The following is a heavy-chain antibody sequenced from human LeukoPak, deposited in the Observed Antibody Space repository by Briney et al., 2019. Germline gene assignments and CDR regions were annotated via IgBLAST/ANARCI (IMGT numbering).Heavy chain of an antibody. CDR2: ISTTSSYI. CDR1: GFTFSDYS. D-gene: IGHD3-22*01. J-gene: IGHJ4*02. V-gene: IGHV3-21*01. Sequence: EAGGSLRLSCAASGFTFSDYSMTWVRQAPGKGLEWVSSISTTSSYIYYADSVKGRFTISRDNAKNSLYLQMNSLRADDTAVYFCARDIYDDSGYFRRGLDYWGQGILVTVSS. CDR3: ARDIYDDSGYFRRGLDY.